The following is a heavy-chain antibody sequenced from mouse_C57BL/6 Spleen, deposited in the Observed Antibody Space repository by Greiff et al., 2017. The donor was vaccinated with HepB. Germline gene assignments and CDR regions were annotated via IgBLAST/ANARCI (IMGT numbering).Heavy chain of an antibody. J-gene: IGHJ2*01. CDR1: GFTFSDYG. Sequence: DVKLVESGGGLVKPGGSLKLSCAASGFTFSDYGMHWVRQAPEKGLEWVAYISSGSSTIYYADTVKGRFTISRDNAKNTLFLQMTSLRSEDTAMYYCARLAVVATSFDYWGQGTTLTVSS. D-gene: IGHD1-1*01. CDR2: ISSGSSTI. V-gene: IGHV5-17*01. CDR3: ARLAVVATSFDY.